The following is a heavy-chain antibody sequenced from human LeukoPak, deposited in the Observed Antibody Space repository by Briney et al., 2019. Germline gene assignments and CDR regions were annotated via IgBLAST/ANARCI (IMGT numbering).Heavy chain of an antibody. V-gene: IGHV3-49*04. J-gene: IGHJ4*02. CDR3: TREAVLLWFGELSYFDY. CDR1: GFTFGDYA. Sequence: PAGSLRLSCTASGFTFGDYAMSWVRQAPGKGLEWVGFIRSKAYGGTTEYAASVKGRFTISRDDSKSIAYLQMNSLKTEDTAVYYCTREAVLLWFGELSYFDYWGQGTLVTVSS. CDR2: IRSKAYGGTT. D-gene: IGHD3-10*01.